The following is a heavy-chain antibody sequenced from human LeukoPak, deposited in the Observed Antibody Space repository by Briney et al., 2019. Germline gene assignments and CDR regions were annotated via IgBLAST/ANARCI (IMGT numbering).Heavy chain of an antibody. D-gene: IGHD3-10*01. Sequence: SSETLSLTCAVYGGSFSGYYWSWIRQPPGKGLEWIGYVYYSGSTDYSPSLKSRLTISADTSKNQFSLRLSSVTAADTAVYYCASHRRSHGSEYWGQGTLVTVSS. J-gene: IGHJ4*02. V-gene: IGHV4-59*01. CDR1: GGSFSGYY. CDR3: ASHRRSHGSEY. CDR2: VYYSGST.